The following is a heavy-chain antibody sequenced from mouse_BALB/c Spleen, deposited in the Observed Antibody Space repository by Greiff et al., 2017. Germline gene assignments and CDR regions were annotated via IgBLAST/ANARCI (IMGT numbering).Heavy chain of an antibody. V-gene: IGHV2-9*02. CDR3: ARDDWDGAY. J-gene: IGHJ3*01. CDR2: IWAGGST. Sequence: QVQLKESGPGLVAPSQSLSITCTVSGFSLTSYGVHWVRQPPGKGLEWLGVIWAGGSTNYNSALMSRLSISKDNSKSQVFLKMNSLQTDDTAMYYCARDDWDGAYWGQGTLVTVSA. CDR1: GFSLTSYG. D-gene: IGHD4-1*01.